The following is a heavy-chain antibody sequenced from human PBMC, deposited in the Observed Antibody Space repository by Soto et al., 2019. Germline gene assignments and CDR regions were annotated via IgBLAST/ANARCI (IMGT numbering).Heavy chain of an antibody. CDR1: GYSFTSYW. Sequence: PGESLKISCKGSGYSFTSYWIGWVRQMPGKGLEWMGIIYPGDSDTRYSPSFQGQVTISADKSISTAYLQWSSLKASDTAMYYCARRATYCSSTSCYSGWFDPCGQGPLVTVSS. CDR2: IYPGDSDT. V-gene: IGHV5-51*01. CDR3: ARRATYCSSTSCYSGWFDP. J-gene: IGHJ5*02. D-gene: IGHD2-2*01.